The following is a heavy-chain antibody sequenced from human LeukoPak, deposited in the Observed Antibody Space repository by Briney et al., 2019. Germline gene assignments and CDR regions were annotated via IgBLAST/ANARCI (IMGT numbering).Heavy chain of an antibody. CDR1: GGTFSSYA. J-gene: IGHJ3*02. D-gene: IGHD1-1*01. Sequence: EASVKVSCKASGGTFSSYAISWVRQAPGQGLEWMGGIIPIFGTADYAQKFQGRVTITADESTSTAYMELSSLRSEDTAVYYCARRGYPEAFDIWGQGTMVTVSS. CDR3: ARRGYPEAFDI. CDR2: IIPIFGTA. V-gene: IGHV1-69*01.